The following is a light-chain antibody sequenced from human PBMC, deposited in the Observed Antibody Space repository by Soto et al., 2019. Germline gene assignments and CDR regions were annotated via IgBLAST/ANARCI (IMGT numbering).Light chain of an antibody. J-gene: IGKJ1*01. V-gene: IGKV1-39*01. Sequence: DIQMTQSPSSLSASVGDTVTITCRASQSISLFLNWYQQKPGKAPKLLIYAASSLQSGVPSRFSGNGSGTDFTLTISSLQPEDFATYYCHQTDSIPETFGQGTTVEIK. CDR1: QSISLF. CDR3: HQTDSIPET. CDR2: AAS.